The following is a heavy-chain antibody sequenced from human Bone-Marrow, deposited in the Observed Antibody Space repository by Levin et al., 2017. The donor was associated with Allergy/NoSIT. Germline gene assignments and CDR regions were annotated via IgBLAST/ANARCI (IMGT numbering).Heavy chain of an antibody. CDR1: GGSISSYY. J-gene: IGHJ5*02. CDR2: IHYSGST. Sequence: SETLSLTCTVSGGSISSYYWSWIRQPPGKGLEWIGYIHYSGSTNYNPSLKSRVTISVDTSRNQFSLKLSSVTAADTAVYYCARAAAGITWFDPWGQGTLVTVSS. V-gene: IGHV4-59*01. CDR3: ARAAAGITWFDP. D-gene: IGHD6-13*01.